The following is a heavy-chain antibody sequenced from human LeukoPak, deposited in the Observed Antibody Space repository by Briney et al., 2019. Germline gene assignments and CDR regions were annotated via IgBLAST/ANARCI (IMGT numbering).Heavy chain of an antibody. CDR2: LIPIFGTA. CDR1: GGTFSSYA. J-gene: IGHJ4*02. V-gene: IGHV1-69*05. D-gene: IGHD5-18*01. Sequence: ASVKVSCKASGGTFSSYAISWVRQAPGQGLEWMGGLIPIFGTANYAQKFQGRVTITTDESTSTAYMELSSLRSEDTAVYYCAGASERYSYGDVSWFLDYWGQGTLVTVSS. CDR3: AGASERYSYGDVSWFLDY.